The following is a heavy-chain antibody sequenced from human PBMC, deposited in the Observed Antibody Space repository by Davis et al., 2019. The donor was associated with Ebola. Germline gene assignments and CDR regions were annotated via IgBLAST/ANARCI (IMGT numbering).Heavy chain of an antibody. CDR3: ARQGGVVVVPDAHRYYYGMDV. Sequence: SETLSLTCVVSGGSISSSNWWSWVRQPPGKGLVWIGDIYHSGSTNYNPSSKSRVTISVDTSNNQFSLKLSSVTAADTAVYYCARQGGVVVVPDAHRYYYGMDVWGQGTTVTVSS. CDR1: GGSISSSNW. D-gene: IGHD2-2*01. CDR2: IYHSGST. J-gene: IGHJ6*02. V-gene: IGHV4-4*02.